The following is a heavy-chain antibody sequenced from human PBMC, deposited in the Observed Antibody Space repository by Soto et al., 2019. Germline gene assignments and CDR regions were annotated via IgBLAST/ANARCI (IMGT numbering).Heavy chain of an antibody. Sequence: ASVKVSCKASGYTFSGHSITWVRQAPGQGLEWMGRISGYNGNTNYARTLRGRLTLTTDTSTSTAYMELRSLTSDDTAVYYCAGDVFCGGAPACPDMDVWGQGTTVTVSS. CDR3: AGDVFCGGAPACPDMDV. CDR1: GYTFSGHS. V-gene: IGHV1-18*04. J-gene: IGHJ6*02. D-gene: IGHD2-21*01. CDR2: ISGYNGNT.